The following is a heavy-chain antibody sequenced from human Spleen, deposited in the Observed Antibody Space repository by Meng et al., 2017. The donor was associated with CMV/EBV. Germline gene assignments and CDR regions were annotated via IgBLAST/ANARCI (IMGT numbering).Heavy chain of an antibody. CDR1: SFSPYD. CDR2: ITHSGST. V-gene: IGHV4-34*01. J-gene: IGHJ5*02. D-gene: IGHD2-2*02. CDR3: ARSPMGYCTGTSCYTGWFDP. Sequence: SFSPYDWSWIRQPPGKGLEWIGEITHSGSTNYNPSLKTRVTISVDTSRNQFSLKLSSVTAADTAVYYCARSPMGYCTGTSCYTGWFDPWGQGTLVTVSS.